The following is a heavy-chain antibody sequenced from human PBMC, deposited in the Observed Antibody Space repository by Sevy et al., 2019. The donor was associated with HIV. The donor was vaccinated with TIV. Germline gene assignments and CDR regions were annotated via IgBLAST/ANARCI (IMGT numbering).Heavy chain of an antibody. D-gene: IGHD3-22*01. Sequence: GGSLRLSCVASGFTFRTYAMSWVRQAPGKGLEWVSDISGSGGDTYYADSVKGRFTISRDNSKNTLYLQMNSLRADDTAVYYCAKDAYYYDSSGYSMSQWYYGMDVWGQWTTVTVSS. CDR3: AKDAYYYDSSGYSMSQWYYGMDV. J-gene: IGHJ6*02. CDR1: GFTFRTYA. CDR2: ISGSGGDT. V-gene: IGHV3-23*01.